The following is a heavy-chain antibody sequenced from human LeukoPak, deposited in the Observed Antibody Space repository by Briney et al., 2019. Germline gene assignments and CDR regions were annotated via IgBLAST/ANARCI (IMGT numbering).Heavy chain of an antibody. CDR1: GFTFTNYS. CDR3: ARDSRPKMFMFDAFDI. D-gene: IGHD3-10*02. J-gene: IGHJ3*02. CDR2: ISPSSIT. Sequence: GGSLRLSCVASGFTFTNYSMNWVRQAPGKGLEWTSYISPSSITYYADSVKGRLTVSRDSAKNSLSLQMNSLRVEDSAVYFCARDSRPKMFMFDAFDIWGLGTLVTVSS. V-gene: IGHV3-48*04.